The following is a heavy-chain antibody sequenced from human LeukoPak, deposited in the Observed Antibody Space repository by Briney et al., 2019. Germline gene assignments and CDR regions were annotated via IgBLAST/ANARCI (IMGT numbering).Heavy chain of an antibody. Sequence: ASVKVSCKASGYTFTSYDINWVRQATGQGLEWMGWMNPNSGNTGYAQKFQGRVTMTRDTSISTAYMELSSLRSDDTAVYYCAKYVGLRLGEIDYWGQGTLVTVSS. V-gene: IGHV1-8*01. CDR2: MNPNSGNT. J-gene: IGHJ4*02. CDR1: GYTFTSYD. D-gene: IGHD3-16*01. CDR3: AKYVGLRLGEIDY.